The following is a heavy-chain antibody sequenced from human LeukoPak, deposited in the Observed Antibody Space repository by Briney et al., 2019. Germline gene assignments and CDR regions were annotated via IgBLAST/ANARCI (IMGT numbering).Heavy chain of an antibody. J-gene: IGHJ6*02. CDR2: IYHSGST. D-gene: IGHD6-13*01. Sequence: SETLSLTCAVSGVSISSSNWWSWVRQPPGKGLEWIGEIYHSGSTNYNPSLKSRVTISVDKSKNQFSLKLSSVTAADTAVYYCAKERTAGYGMDVWGQGTTVTVSS. V-gene: IGHV4-4*02. CDR3: AKERTAGYGMDV. CDR1: GVSISSSNW.